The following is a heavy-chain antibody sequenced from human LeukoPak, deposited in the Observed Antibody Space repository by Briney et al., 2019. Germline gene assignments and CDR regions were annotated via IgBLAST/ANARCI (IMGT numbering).Heavy chain of an antibody. CDR3: ARDGAVAGTGRGYYGMDV. CDR1: GYTFTSYG. CDR2: ISAYNGNT. Sequence: GASVKVSCKASGYTFTSYGISWVRQAPGQGLEWMGWISAYNGNTNYAQKFQGWVTMTRDTSISTAYMELSRLRSDDTAVYYCARDGAVAGTGRGYYGMDVWGQGTTVTVSS. V-gene: IGHV1-18*01. D-gene: IGHD6-19*01. J-gene: IGHJ6*02.